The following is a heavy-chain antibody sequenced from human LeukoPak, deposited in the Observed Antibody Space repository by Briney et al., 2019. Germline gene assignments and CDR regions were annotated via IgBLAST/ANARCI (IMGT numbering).Heavy chain of an antibody. CDR1: GFIFSHYG. D-gene: IGHD4-11*01. CDR2: IWSDGSNR. Sequence: PGRSLRLSCAASGFIFSHYGMHWVRQAPGKGLEWVAVIWSDGSNRFYADSVKGRFTIYRDNSQNTVFLQMNSLRAEDTAMYYCARDAQRGFDYSNSLEYWGHGTLVTVSS. V-gene: IGHV3-33*01. J-gene: IGHJ4*01. CDR3: ARDAQRGFDYSNSLEY.